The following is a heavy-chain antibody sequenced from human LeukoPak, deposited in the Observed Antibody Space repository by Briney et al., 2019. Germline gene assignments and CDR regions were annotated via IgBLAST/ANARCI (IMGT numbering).Heavy chain of an antibody. V-gene: IGHV3-23*01. CDR2: ISGSGGST. J-gene: IGHJ3*02. CDR1: GFTFSSYA. CDR3: AKFLSDGDYVDDAFDI. Sequence: GGSLRLSCAASGFTFSSYAMSWVRQAPGKGLEWVSAISGSGGSTYYADSVKGRFTISRDNSKNTLYLQMNSLRAEDTAVYYCAKFLSDGDYVDDAFDIWGQGTMVTVSS. D-gene: IGHD4-17*01.